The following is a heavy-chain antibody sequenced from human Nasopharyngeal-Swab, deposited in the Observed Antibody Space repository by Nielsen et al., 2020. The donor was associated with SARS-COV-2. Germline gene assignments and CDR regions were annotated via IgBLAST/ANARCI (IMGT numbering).Heavy chain of an antibody. J-gene: IGHJ4*01. V-gene: IGHV3-33*01. D-gene: IGHD4-17*01. Sequence: GESLKISCAASGFTFSSYGMHWVRQAPGKGLEWVAVIWYDGSNKYYADAVKGRFTISRDNSKNTLYLQMNSLRAEDKAVYYCARDGYCDYGAFDYWGHGTLVTVSS. CDR2: IWYDGSNK. CDR1: GFTFSSYG. CDR3: ARDGYCDYGAFDY.